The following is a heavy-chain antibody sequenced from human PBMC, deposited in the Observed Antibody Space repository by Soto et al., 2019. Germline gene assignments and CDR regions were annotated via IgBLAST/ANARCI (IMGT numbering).Heavy chain of an antibody. CDR2: ISYDRSTK. D-gene: IGHD3-9*01. CDR3: ARPSQRYYDILTPLDY. V-gene: IGHV3-30-3*01. Sequence: QVQLVESGGGVVQPGRSLRLSCAVSGFTFSSTSMHWVRQAPGKGLEWVALISYDRSTKYYADSVKGRFTISRDNSKSTLSLQMNSLRHEDTAVYYCARPSQRYYDILTPLDYWGQGTLVTVSS. CDR1: GFTFSSTS. J-gene: IGHJ4*02.